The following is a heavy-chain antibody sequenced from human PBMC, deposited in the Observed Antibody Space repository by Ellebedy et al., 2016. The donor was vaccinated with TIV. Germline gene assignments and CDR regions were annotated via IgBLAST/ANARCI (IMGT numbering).Heavy chain of an antibody. CDR1: GFTFSTYW. J-gene: IGHJ4*02. V-gene: IGHV3-23*01. D-gene: IGHD1-26*01. Sequence: GESLKISCATSGFTFSTYWMAWVRQAPGKGLEWVSAISGSGGSTYYADSVKGRFTISRDNSKNTLYLQMNSLRAEDTAVYYCATHRELLRNWGQGTLVTVSS. CDR2: ISGSGGST. CDR3: ATHRELLRN.